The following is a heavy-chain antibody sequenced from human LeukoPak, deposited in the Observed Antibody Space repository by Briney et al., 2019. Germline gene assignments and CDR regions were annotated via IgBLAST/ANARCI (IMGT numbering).Heavy chain of an antibody. D-gene: IGHD1-26*01. CDR2: ISSSSSYI. CDR3: ARRGYHDYSGFDY. V-gene: IGHV3-21*01. Sequence: PGGSLRLSCAASGFKFSDYRMNWVRQAPGKGLEWVSSISSSSSYIEYADSVKGRFTISRDNSKNSLYLQMKRLRAEDTALYYCARRGYHDYSGFDYWGQGTLVTVSS. CDR1: GFKFSDYR. J-gene: IGHJ4*02.